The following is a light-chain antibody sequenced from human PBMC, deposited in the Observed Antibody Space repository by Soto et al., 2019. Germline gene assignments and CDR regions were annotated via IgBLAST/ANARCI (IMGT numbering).Light chain of an antibody. Sequence: EIVLTQSPGTLSLSPGERATLSCRASQSVSSNYLAWYQQKTGQTPRLLIYIASSRAPGIPDRFSGSGSGTHFTLPSSRVEPEDFAVYSCKKNVSSPWTLGQGTKVEI. CDR2: IAS. J-gene: IGKJ1*01. CDR1: QSVSSNY. CDR3: KKNVSSPWT. V-gene: IGKV3-20*01.